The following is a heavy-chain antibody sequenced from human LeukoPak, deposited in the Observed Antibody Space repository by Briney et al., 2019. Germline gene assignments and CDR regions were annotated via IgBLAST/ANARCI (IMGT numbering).Heavy chain of an antibody. Sequence: SETLSLTCTVSGGSISSYYWNWIRQPAGKGLEWIGRISTTGSTNYNPSLKNRLTMSVDTSKKQFSLRLSSVSAADTAVHYCAREYSSSSGRTFDYWGQGSLVTVSS. CDR1: GGSISSYY. J-gene: IGHJ4*02. D-gene: IGHD6-6*01. CDR2: ISTTGST. CDR3: AREYSSSSGRTFDY. V-gene: IGHV4-4*07.